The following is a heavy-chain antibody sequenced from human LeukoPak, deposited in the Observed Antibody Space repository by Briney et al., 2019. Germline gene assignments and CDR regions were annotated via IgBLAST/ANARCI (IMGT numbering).Heavy chain of an antibody. V-gene: IGHV3-48*01. Sequence: GGSLRLSCAASGFSTRTYSMGCVRQAPGKRLEYVSYIGSTSIYADFVKGRFTISRDNAKNKLYLQMNSLRAEDTAVYYCARDGPPAGAGDFDYWGQGTPVTVSS. D-gene: IGHD2-2*01. CDR2: IGSTSI. CDR3: ARDGPPAGAGDFDY. J-gene: IGHJ4*02. CDR1: GFSTRTYS.